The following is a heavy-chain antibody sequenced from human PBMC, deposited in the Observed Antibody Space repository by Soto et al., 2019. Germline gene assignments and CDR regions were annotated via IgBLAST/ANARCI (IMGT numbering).Heavy chain of an antibody. V-gene: IGHV3-23*01. Sequence: PGGSLRLSCATSGCSFSNYVMNWVRQAPGKGLEWVSGITKTGRSTFIADSVRGRFTISRDNLKNIMYLQMNSLRVDDTALYYCTKDAEAYDFAFDKWGQGTMVTVSS. J-gene: IGHJ3*02. CDR3: TKDAEAYDFAFDK. CDR2: ITKTGRST. CDR1: GCSFSNYV. D-gene: IGHD3-3*01.